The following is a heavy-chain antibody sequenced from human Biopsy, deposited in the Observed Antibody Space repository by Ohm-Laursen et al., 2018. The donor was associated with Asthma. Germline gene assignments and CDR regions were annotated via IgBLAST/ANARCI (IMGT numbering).Heavy chain of an antibody. CDR1: GYNLTDLS. D-gene: IGHD4-17*01. CDR2: HDHEEGGT. CDR3: ASDFPKDYVRYNFQF. V-gene: IGHV1-24*01. Sequence: SSVKVSCKISGYNLTDLSMHWVRQAPGQGLEWMGGHDHEEGGTVNARRFQGRVTMTEDTSTVTAYMELSSLSSDDTAVYYCASDFPKDYVRYNFQFWGQGTLVTVSS. J-gene: IGHJ4*02.